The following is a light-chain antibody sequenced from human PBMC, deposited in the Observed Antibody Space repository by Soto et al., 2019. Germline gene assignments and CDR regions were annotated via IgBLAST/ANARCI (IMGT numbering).Light chain of an antibody. CDR3: QQYSQWPLT. CDR2: GAS. V-gene: IGKV3-15*01. CDR1: QSVTSN. J-gene: IGKJ4*01. Sequence: EIVLTQSTATLSLPPGERATLSCRASQSVTSNLAWYQQKPGQAPRLLMYGASTRATGIPARFGGSGSATEFTLTISSLQSEDFAVYYCQQYSQWPLTFGGGTKVDI.